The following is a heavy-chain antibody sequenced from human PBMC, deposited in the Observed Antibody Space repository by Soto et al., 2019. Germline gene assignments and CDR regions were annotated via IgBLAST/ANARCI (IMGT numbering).Heavy chain of an antibody. CDR3: ARGPLVVPAAIVLRNWFDP. CDR1: GYTFTGYY. CDR2: INPNSGGT. Sequence: GASVKVSCKASGYTFTGYYMHWVRQAPGQGLEWMGWINPNSGGTNYAQKFQGWVTMTRDTSISTAYMELSRLRSDDTAVYYCARGPLVVPAAIVLRNWFDPWGQGTLVTVS. D-gene: IGHD2-2*01. J-gene: IGHJ5*02. V-gene: IGHV1-2*04.